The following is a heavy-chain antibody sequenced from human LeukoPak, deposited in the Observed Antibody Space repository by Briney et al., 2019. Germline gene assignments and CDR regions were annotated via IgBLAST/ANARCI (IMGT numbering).Heavy chain of an antibody. CDR3: ARGASITMINKRRNWFDP. CDR1: GGSFSGYY. J-gene: IGHJ5*02. V-gene: IGHV4-34*01. CDR2: INHSGST. D-gene: IGHD3-22*01. Sequence: SETLSLTCAVYGGSFSGYYWSWIRQPPGKGLEWIGEINHSGSTNYNPSLKSRVTISVDTSKNQFSLKLSSVTAADTAVYYCARGASITMINKRRNWFDPWGQGILVTVSS.